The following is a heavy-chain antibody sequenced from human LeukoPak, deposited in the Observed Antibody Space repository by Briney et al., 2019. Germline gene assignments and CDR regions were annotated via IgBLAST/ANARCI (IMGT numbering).Heavy chain of an antibody. D-gene: IGHD6-19*01. Sequence: ASVKVSCKVSGYTLTELSMHWVRQAPGKGLEWMGGFDPEDGETIYAQKFQGRVTMTEDTSTDTAYMELSSLRSEDTAVSYCATAADSSGWYYFDYWGQGTLVTVSS. CDR2: FDPEDGET. J-gene: IGHJ4*02. CDR3: ATAADSSGWYYFDY. CDR1: GYTLTELS. V-gene: IGHV1-24*01.